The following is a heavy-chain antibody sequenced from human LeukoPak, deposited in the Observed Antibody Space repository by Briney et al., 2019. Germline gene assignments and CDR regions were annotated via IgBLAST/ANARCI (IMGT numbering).Heavy chain of an antibody. J-gene: IGHJ4*02. V-gene: IGHV3-23*01. CDR2: ISASGDST. D-gene: IGHD1-26*01. Sequence: GGSLRLSCAVSGFTFSSFDMIWVRQTPGKGLEWVSVISASGDSTYYADSVKGRFTISRDNSKNTLYLQMNSLRAEDTAVYYCAKVGAGYSGSYSDYWGQGTLVTVSS. CDR3: AKVGAGYSGSYSDY. CDR1: GFTFSSFD.